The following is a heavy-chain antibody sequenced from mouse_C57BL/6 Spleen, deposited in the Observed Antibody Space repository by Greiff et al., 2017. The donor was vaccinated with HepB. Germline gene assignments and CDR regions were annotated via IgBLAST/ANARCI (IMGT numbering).Heavy chain of an antibody. CDR3: ARGDYGSGGKLDFDV. Sequence: VQLQQSGAELVKPGASVELSCKASGYTFTSYWMHWVKQRPGRGLEWIGRIDPNSGGTKYNEKFKSKATLTVDKPSSTAYMQRSSLTSEDSAVYDCARGDYGSGGKLDFDVWGTGTTVTVSS. V-gene: IGHV1-72*01. D-gene: IGHD1-1*01. CDR1: GYTFTSYW. CDR2: IDPNSGGT. J-gene: IGHJ1*03.